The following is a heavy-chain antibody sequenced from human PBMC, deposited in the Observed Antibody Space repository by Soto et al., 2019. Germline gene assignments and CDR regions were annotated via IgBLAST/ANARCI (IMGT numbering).Heavy chain of an antibody. J-gene: IGHJ6*02. CDR3: ARVLYYGSGSYSPYGMDV. D-gene: IGHD3-10*01. Sequence: QVQLVQSGAEVKKPGSSVKVSCKTSGVSFNNNGIGWVRQAPGHGLEWMGGVSHPFRTSNYARKFQGRISITADASTGTVNMDLSSLTSEDTAQYYCARVLYYGSGSYSPYGMDVWGQGTTVTVSS. V-gene: IGHV1-69*01. CDR1: GVSFNNNG. CDR2: VSHPFRTS.